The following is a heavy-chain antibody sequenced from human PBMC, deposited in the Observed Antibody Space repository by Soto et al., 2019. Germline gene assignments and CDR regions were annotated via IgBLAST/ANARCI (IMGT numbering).Heavy chain of an antibody. Sequence: EVQLVESGGGLVQPGGSLRLSCAASGFTFSSYDMHWVRQATGKGLEWVSAIGTAGDTYYPGSVKGRFTISRENAKNSLYLQMNSLRAGDTAVYYCARARDYSSSWRGAFDIWGQGTMVTVSS. V-gene: IGHV3-13*04. D-gene: IGHD6-13*01. J-gene: IGHJ3*02. CDR2: IGTAGDT. CDR1: GFTFSSYD. CDR3: ARARDYSSSWRGAFDI.